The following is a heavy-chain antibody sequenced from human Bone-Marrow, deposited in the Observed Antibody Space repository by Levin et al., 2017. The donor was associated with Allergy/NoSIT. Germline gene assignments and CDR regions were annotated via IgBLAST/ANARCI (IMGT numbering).Heavy chain of an antibody. J-gene: IGHJ3*02. Sequence: SVKVSCKASGGTFSSYAISWVRQAPGQGLEWMGGIIPIFGTANYAQKFQGRVTITADKSTSTAYMELSSLRSEDTAVYYCARGRQSSRLVPGAFDIWGQGTMVTVSS. V-gene: IGHV1-69*06. D-gene: IGHD6-19*01. CDR3: ARGRQSSRLVPGAFDI. CDR2: IIPIFGTA. CDR1: GGTFSSYA.